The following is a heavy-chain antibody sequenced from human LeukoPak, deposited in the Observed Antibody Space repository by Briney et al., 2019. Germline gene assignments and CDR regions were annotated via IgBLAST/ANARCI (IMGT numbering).Heavy chain of an antibody. D-gene: IGHD3-10*01. CDR1: GFTFGDYT. J-gene: IGHJ4*02. V-gene: IGHV3-49*04. CDR3: TREKIPGLFGVLF. Sequence: GGSLSLSCTASGFTFGDYTMNWVRQPQGKGLGWVGSIRSETYGGTTEYAASVKGRFVLSRDDSKSIAYLQISSLKTEDTAVYYCTREKIPGLFGVLFWGQGTLVTVSS. CDR2: IRSETYGGTT.